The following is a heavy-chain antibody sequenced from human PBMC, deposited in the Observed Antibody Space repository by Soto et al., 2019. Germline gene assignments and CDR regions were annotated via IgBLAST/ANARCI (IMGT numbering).Heavy chain of an antibody. Sequence: GGSLRLSCAASGFTFSTFAMSWVRQAPGKGPEWVSGISGSGTSTYYADSVKGRFTISRDNSKNTLYLQMNSLRAEDTAVYYCAKTEQWLIAYFDYWGQGTLVTVSS. CDR1: GFTFSTFA. D-gene: IGHD6-19*01. J-gene: IGHJ4*02. V-gene: IGHV3-23*01. CDR2: ISGSGTST. CDR3: AKTEQWLIAYFDY.